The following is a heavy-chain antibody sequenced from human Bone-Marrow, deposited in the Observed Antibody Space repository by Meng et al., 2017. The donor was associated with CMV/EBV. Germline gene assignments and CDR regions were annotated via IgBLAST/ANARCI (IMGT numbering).Heavy chain of an antibody. Sequence: KVSCKGSGYSFIDYWIGWVRQMPGKGLEVMGIIFPHDSDIKYSPSFQGQVTISVDKSISPAYLQWSTLKASDTAIYYCARHGLRGCIGANCYTSFYYFGMDVWGQWTTVTVSS. CDR2: IFPHDSDI. D-gene: IGHD4/OR15-4a*01. CDR3: ARHGLRGCIGANCYTSFYYFGMDV. CDR1: GYSFIDYW. J-gene: IGHJ6*02. V-gene: IGHV5-51*01.